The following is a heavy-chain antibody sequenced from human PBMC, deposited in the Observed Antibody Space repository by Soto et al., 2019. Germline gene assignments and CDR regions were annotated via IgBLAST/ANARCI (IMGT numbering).Heavy chain of an antibody. CDR2: IYYSGST. D-gene: IGHD5-12*01. CDR3: ARDVLSVGWLRPPGWFDP. CDR1: GGSISSYY. V-gene: IGHV4-59*01. J-gene: IGHJ5*02. Sequence: PSDTLSLTCTVSGGSISSYYWSWIRQPPGKGLEWIGYIYYSGSTNYNPSLKSRVTISVDTSKNQFSLKLSSVTAADTAVYYCARDVLSVGWLRPPGWFDPWGQGTLVTVS.